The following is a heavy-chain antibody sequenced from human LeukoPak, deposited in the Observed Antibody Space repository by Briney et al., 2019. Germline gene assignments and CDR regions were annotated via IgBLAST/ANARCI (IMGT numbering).Heavy chain of an antibody. Sequence: PSETLSLTCTVSGGSISSSSYYWGWIRQPPGKGLEWIRSIYYSGSTYYNPSLKSRVTISVDTSKNQFSLKLSSVTAADTAVYYCARDYGAQLEWGQGTLVTVSS. D-gene: IGHD4-17*01. J-gene: IGHJ4*02. CDR2: IYYSGST. CDR1: GGSISSSSYY. V-gene: IGHV4-39*01. CDR3: ARDYGAQLE.